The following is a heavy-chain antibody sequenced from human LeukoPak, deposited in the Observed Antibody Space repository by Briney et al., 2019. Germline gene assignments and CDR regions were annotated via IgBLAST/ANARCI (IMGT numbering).Heavy chain of an antibody. CDR1: GFTFSTYA. CDR3: AKRTSDLDTARAFDY. D-gene: IGHD5-18*01. Sequence: PGGSLRLSCAASGFTFSTYAMSWVRQAPEKGLQWVSAISGSGGSTYYADSVKGRFTISRDNSKNTVYLQMNSLRAEDTAVYFCAKRTSDLDTARAFDYWGQGTLVTVSS. CDR2: ISGSGGST. J-gene: IGHJ4*02. V-gene: IGHV3-23*01.